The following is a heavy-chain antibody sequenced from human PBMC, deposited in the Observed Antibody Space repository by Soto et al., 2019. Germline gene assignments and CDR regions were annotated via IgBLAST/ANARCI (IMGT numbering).Heavy chain of an antibody. V-gene: IGHV3-33*01. CDR2: IWYDGSNK. Sequence: GGSLRLSCAASGFTFSSYGMHWVRQAPGKGLEWVAVIWYDGSNKYYADSVKGRFTISRDNAKNTLYLQMDSLGAEDTAVYYCARAAAARPGAWHWGQGTLVTVSS. CDR3: ARAAAARPGAWH. D-gene: IGHD6-6*01. CDR1: GFTFSSYG. J-gene: IGHJ4*02.